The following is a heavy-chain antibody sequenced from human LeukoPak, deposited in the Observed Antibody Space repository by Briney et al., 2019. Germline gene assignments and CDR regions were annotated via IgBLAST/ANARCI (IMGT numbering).Heavy chain of an antibody. J-gene: IGHJ4*02. V-gene: IGHV3-33*01. CDR2: IWYDGSNK. Sequence: TGGSLRLSCAASGFTFSSYGMHWVRQAPGKGLEWVAVIWYDGSNKYYADSVKGRFTISRDNSKNTLYLQMNSLRAEDTAVYYCARDKISRFFDYWGQGTLVTVSS. CDR3: ARDKISRFFDY. CDR1: GFTFSSYG. D-gene: IGHD2/OR15-2a*01.